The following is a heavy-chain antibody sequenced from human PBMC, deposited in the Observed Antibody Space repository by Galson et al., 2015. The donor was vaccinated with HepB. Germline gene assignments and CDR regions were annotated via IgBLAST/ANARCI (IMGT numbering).Heavy chain of an antibody. CDR1: GFTFSSYG. CDR3: AKDLGQYSFTYYFDY. J-gene: IGHJ4*02. D-gene: IGHD5-18*01. Sequence: SLRLSCAASGFTFSSYGMHWVRQAPGKGLEWVAFIRYDGSNKYYADSVKGRFTISRDNSKNTLYLQMNSLRAEDTAVYYCAKDLGQYSFTYYFDYWGQGTLVTVSS. CDR2: IRYDGSNK. V-gene: IGHV3-30*02.